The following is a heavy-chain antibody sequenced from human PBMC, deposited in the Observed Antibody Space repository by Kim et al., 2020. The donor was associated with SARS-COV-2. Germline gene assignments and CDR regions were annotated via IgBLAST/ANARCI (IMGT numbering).Heavy chain of an antibody. D-gene: IGHD3-9*01. CDR2: IKSKTDGGTT. V-gene: IGHV3-15*01. CDR3: TTDPRMRDFDGYYFDY. Sequence: GGSLRLSCAASGFTFSNAWMSWVRQAPGKGLEWVGRIKSKTDGGTTDYAAPVKGRFTISRDDSNNTLYLQMNSLKTEDTAVYYCTTDPRMRDFDGYYFDYWGQGTLVTVSS. J-gene: IGHJ4*02. CDR1: GFTFSNAW.